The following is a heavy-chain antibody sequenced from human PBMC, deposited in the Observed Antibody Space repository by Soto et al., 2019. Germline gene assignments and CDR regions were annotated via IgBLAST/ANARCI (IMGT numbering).Heavy chain of an antibody. CDR1: GFTFSSYA. J-gene: IGHJ4*02. V-gene: IGHV3-23*01. Sequence: GGSLRLSCAASGFTFSSYAMAWVRQAPGKGLEWVSTLSGSADSTYYADSVKGRFTISRDNSENTLYLHMDSLRAEDTAVYYCAKGFYYHDTSGYRVFDYWGRGALVTVSS. D-gene: IGHD3-22*01. CDR3: AKGFYYHDTSGYRVFDY. CDR2: LSGSADST.